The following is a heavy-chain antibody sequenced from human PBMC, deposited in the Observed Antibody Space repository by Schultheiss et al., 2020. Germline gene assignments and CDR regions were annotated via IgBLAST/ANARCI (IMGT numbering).Heavy chain of an antibody. D-gene: IGHD5-24*01. J-gene: IGHJ6*02. CDR2: IIPIFGTA. Sequence: SVKVSCKASGGTFSSYAISWVRQAPGQGLEWMGGIIPIFGTANYAQKFQGRVTITADESTSTAHMELSSLRSEDTAVYYCAKLVRDGYNYPPYYGMDVWGQGTTVTVSS. CDR3: AKLVRDGYNYPPYYGMDV. V-gene: IGHV1-69*13. CDR1: GGTFSSYA.